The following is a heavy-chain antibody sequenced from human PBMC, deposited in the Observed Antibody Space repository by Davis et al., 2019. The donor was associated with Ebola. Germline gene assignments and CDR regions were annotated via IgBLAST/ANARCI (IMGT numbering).Heavy chain of an antibody. J-gene: IGHJ4*02. CDR3: ARVSTGVATP. D-gene: IGHD5-12*01. CDR2: LKQDGSER. Sequence: GESLKISCAASGFTFSSYWMSWVRQAPGKGLEWVANLKQDGSERYYVDSVKGRFTISRDNAKNSLYLQMNSLRAEDTAVYYCARVSTGVATPWGQGTLVTVSS. V-gene: IGHV3-7*01. CDR1: GFTFSSYW.